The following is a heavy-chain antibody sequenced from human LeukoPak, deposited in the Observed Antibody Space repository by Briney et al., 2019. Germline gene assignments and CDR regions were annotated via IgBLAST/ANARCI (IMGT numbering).Heavy chain of an antibody. CDR1: GGSISSYY. V-gene: IGHV4-34*01. CDR3: ARGSGSCDY. J-gene: IGHJ4*02. Sequence: SETLSLTCTVSGGSISSYYWSWIRQPPGKGLEWIGEINHSGSTNYNPSLKSRVTISVDTSKNQFSLKLSSVTAADTAVYYCARGSGSCDYWGQGTLVTVSS. D-gene: IGHD1-26*01. CDR2: INHSGST.